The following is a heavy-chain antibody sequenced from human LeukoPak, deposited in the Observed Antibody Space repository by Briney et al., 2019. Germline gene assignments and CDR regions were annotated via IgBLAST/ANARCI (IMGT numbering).Heavy chain of an antibody. CDR2: INPNSGGT. V-gene: IGHV1-2*06. Sequence: GVSVKVSCKASGYTFTGYYMHWVRQAPGQGLEWMGRINPNSGGTNYAQKFQGRVTMTRDTSTSTVYMELSSLRSEDTAVYYCARDRGKAVAGRSWQIGYWGQGTLVTVSS. J-gene: IGHJ4*02. CDR3: ARDRGKAVAGRSWQIGY. CDR1: GYTFTGYY. D-gene: IGHD6-19*01.